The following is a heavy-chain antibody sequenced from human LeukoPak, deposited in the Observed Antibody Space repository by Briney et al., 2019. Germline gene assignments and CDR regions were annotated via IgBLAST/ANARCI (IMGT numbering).Heavy chain of an antibody. CDR1: GFNFSSYA. D-gene: IGHD3-22*01. CDR3: AKLVGPTMIVVVFDY. J-gene: IGHJ4*02. CDR2: ISGGGGST. V-gene: IGHV3-23*01. Sequence: PGGSLRLSCAASGFNFSSYAMSWVRQAPGKGLEWVSSISGGGGSTYYADSVKGRFTISRDNSQNTLYLQMNSLRAEDTTVYYCAKLVGPTMIVVVFDYWGQGTLLTVSS.